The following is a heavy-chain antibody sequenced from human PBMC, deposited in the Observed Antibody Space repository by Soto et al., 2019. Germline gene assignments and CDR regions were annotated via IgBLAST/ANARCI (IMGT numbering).Heavy chain of an antibody. Sequence: QVQLQESGPGLVKPSQTLSLTCTVSGGSISSGDYYWSWIRQHPGKGLEWIGYIYYSGSTYYNPPLERRVNISVATSKTQFSLKRSPVTAADTAVYYCARWWSGSRQGFDPWGQGTLVTVSS. D-gene: IGHD3-3*01. CDR1: GGSISSGDYY. CDR3: ARWWSGSRQGFDP. V-gene: IGHV4-31*03. J-gene: IGHJ5*02. CDR2: IYYSGST.